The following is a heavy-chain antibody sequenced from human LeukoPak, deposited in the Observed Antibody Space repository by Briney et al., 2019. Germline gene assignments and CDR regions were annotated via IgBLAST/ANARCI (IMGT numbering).Heavy chain of an antibody. D-gene: IGHD5-24*01. V-gene: IGHV1-2*02. CDR1: GYTFTGYY. CDR2: INPNSGGT. Sequence: ASVKVSCKASGYTFTGYYMHWVRQAPGQGLEWMGWINPNSGGTNYAQKFQGRVTMTRDTSISTAYTELSRLRSDDTAVYYCARVRGRDGYNVGYWGQGTLVTVSS. CDR3: ARVRGRDGYNVGY. J-gene: IGHJ4*02.